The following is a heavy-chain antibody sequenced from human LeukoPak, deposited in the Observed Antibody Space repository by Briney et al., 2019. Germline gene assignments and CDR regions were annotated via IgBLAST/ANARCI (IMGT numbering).Heavy chain of an antibody. CDR2: ISPTGAST. CDR3: VTVLYIYGWRNYTATAA. D-gene: IGHD3-10*01. V-gene: IGHV3-23*01. J-gene: IGHJ5*02. CDR1: TFTFSRYA. Sequence: GGSLRLSCAASTFTFSRYAMPGVRQAPGKGLEWVSAISPTGASTYYADSVKGRFTISRDNSKNTLSLAMNSLRADDTAAYAPVTVLYIYGWRNYTATAAWGEPTLVTVSS.